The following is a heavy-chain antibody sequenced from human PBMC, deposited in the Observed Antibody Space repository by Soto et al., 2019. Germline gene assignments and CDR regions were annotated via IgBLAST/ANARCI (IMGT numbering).Heavy chain of an antibody. V-gene: IGHV4-59*01. CDR3: ARAHAPTLPFDY. J-gene: IGHJ4*01. Sequence: SETLSLTCTVSGGSMRNVYWSWIRQPPGKRLEWIGFIFHSGNAKYNPSLKSRVTISIDTSKSQFSLSLHSVTAADTAVYFCARAHAPTLPFDYWGLGTLVTVSS. CDR1: GGSMRNVY. CDR2: IFHSGNA. D-gene: IGHD2-15*01.